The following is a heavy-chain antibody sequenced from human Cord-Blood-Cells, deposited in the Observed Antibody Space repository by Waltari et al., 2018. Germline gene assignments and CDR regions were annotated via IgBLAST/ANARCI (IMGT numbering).Heavy chain of an antibody. Sequence: QLQLQESGPGLVKPSETLSLTCTVSGGSISSSSYYWGWIRQPPGKGLEWIGGIYYSGSTYYNPSLKSRVTISVDTSKNQFSLKLSSVTAADTAVYYCARVGITVPDYWGQGTLVTVSS. J-gene: IGHJ4*02. CDR3: ARVGITVPDY. CDR2: IYYSGST. V-gene: IGHV4-39*01. D-gene: IGHD3-16*01. CDR1: GGSISSSSYY.